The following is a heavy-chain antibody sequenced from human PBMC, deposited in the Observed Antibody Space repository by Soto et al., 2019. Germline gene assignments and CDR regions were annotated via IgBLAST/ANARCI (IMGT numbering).Heavy chain of an antibody. Sequence: QVQLQESGPGLVKPSQTLSLTCTVSGDSISSGGYFWNWIRQHPGKGLEWIGLIYYTGSTFYNPSLRSRVTFAVDTCKNPFSLKLTSVTAADTAVYFCARLASSSSFDFWGQGTLVTVSS. CDR3: ARLASSSSFDF. D-gene: IGHD6-6*01. V-gene: IGHV4-31*03. CDR1: GDSISSGGYF. CDR2: IYYTGST. J-gene: IGHJ4*02.